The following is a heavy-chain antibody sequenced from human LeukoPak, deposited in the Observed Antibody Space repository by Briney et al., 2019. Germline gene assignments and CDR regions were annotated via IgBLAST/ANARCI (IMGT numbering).Heavy chain of an antibody. CDR2: VYYSGST. CDR1: GDSLSSGLYY. Sequence: PSETLSLTCTVSGDSLSSGLYYWGWIRQPPGKGLTWIGSVYYSGSTLFNASFENRVAMPVDRSKNQFSLKLNSVTAADTATYYRARLCQVTTCAKFEYWGQGILVTVAS. V-gene: IGHV4-39*01. D-gene: IGHD1-1*01. CDR3: ARLCQVTTCAKFEY. J-gene: IGHJ4*02.